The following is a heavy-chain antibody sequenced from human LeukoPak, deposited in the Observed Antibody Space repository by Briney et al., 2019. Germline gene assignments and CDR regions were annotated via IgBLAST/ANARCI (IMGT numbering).Heavy chain of an antibody. Sequence: GGSLRLSCAASGFTFSSYAMSWVRQAPGKGLEWVSAISGSGGSTYCADSVKGRFTISRDNSKNTLYLQMNSLRADDTAIYYCAKESGFYSSSPPDYWGQGTLVTVSS. CDR1: GFTFSSYA. J-gene: IGHJ4*02. CDR2: ISGSGGST. D-gene: IGHD6-13*01. V-gene: IGHV3-23*01. CDR3: AKESGFYSSSPPDY.